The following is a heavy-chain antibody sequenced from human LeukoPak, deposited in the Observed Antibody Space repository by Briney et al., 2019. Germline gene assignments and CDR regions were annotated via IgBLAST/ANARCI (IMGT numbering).Heavy chain of an antibody. V-gene: IGHV4-34*01. D-gene: IGHD4-17*01. CDR3: ASPYDYGDHYLDALHI. Sequence: ASETLSLTCAVYGGSFSGYYWSWIRQPPGKGLEWIGSIYYSGSTYYNPSLKSRVTISVDTSKNQFSLKLSSVTAADTAVYYCASPYDYGDHYLDALHIWGQGTIVTVSS. J-gene: IGHJ3*02. CDR1: GGSFSGYY. CDR2: IYYSGST.